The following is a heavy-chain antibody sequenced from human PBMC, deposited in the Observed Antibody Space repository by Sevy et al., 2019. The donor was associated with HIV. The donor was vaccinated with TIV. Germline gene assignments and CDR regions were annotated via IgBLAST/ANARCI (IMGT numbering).Heavy chain of an antibody. Sequence: ASVKVSCKASGGTFSDYAISWVRQAPGQGLEWMGGIIPIFGSTKYAQKFQDRVTITADKSRSTVYMELSSLRSEDSAVYFCARFKYYGLETLYYFDYWGQGTLVTVSS. D-gene: IGHD3-10*01. J-gene: IGHJ4*02. V-gene: IGHV1-69*06. CDR2: IIPIFGST. CDR1: GGTFSDYA. CDR3: ARFKYYGLETLYYFDY.